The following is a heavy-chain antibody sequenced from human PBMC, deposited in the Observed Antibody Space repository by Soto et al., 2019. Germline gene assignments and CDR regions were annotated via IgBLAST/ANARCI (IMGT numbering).Heavy chain of an antibody. CDR3: ARDGNYDTSGEGHWFDP. CDR1: GYTFAEFY. V-gene: IGHV1-2*02. Sequence: QIELVQSGAEVTKSGASVKVSCKTSGYTFAEFYVHWVRQVPGQGLEWMGWINPNTGGTHYAVKFQDRVTMTRDTSIRTAYMEVARLRSDDTATYYCARDGNYDTSGEGHWFDPWGQGTLSTVSP. D-gene: IGHD2-15*01. J-gene: IGHJ5*02. CDR2: INPNTGGT.